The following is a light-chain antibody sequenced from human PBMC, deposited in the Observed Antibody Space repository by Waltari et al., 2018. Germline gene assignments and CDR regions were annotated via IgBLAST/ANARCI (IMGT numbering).Light chain of an antibody. CDR2: AAS. CDR3: QQYNNWPQT. V-gene: IGKV3-15*01. Sequence: EKVMTQSPATLSVSPGERATLSCRASQSVSGNLALYQQKPGQAPRLLIYAASTRATGIPARFSASGSGTEFTLTISSLQTEDFAVYYCQQYNNWPQTFGQGTKVEIK. J-gene: IGKJ1*01. CDR1: QSVSGN.